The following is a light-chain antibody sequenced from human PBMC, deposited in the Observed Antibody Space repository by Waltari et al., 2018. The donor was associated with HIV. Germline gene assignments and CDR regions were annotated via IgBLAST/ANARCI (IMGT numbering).Light chain of an antibody. V-gene: IGLV3-1*01. CDR2: YDS. CDR3: QAWDSNTVV. J-gene: IGLJ2*01. CDR1: RLGEKY. Sequence: SYELTQPPSVSVSPGQTASITCSGDRLGEKYACWYKQKPGQSPVLVIYYDSRRPSGIPERFSGSNSGNTATLTIGGTQAMDEADYYCQAWDSNTVVFGGGTKLTVL.